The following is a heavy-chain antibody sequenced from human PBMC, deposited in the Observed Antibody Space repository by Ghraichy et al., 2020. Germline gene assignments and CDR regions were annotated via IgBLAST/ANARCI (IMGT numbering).Heavy chain of an antibody. CDR3: ARMTAYHDH. CDR2: MNPNSGNT. D-gene: IGHD2-21*02. CDR1: GYIFTDFD. Sequence: KVSCKASGYIFTDFDINWVRQATGQGPEWMGWMNPNSGNTGYSPKFEGRVTMTKDTSINTAYLELSGLTPDDTAVYYCARMTAYHDHWGRGTLVTVSS. V-gene: IGHV1-8*01. J-gene: IGHJ4*02.